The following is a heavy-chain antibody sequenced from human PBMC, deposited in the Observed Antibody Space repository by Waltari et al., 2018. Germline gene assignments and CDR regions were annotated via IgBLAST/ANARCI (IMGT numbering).Heavy chain of an antibody. J-gene: IGHJ4*02. CDR3: AREGWYYDSSGYNYFDY. V-gene: IGHV4-59*11. D-gene: IGHD3-22*01. Sequence: QVQLQESGPGLVKPSETLSLTCTVSGGSISSHYWSWIRQPPGKGLEWIGYIYYSGSTNYNPSRKSRVTISVDTSKNQFSLKLSSVTAADTAVYYCAREGWYYDSSGYNYFDYWGQGTLVTVSS. CDR1: GGSISSHY. CDR2: IYYSGST.